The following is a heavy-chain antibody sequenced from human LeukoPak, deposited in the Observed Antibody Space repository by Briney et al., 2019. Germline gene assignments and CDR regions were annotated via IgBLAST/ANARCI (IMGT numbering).Heavy chain of an antibody. CDR2: IYYSGST. CDR1: GGSISSYY. CDR3: ARKAPSTVTPDNWFDP. Sequence: SETLSLTCTVSGGSISSYYWSWIRQPPGKGLEWIWYIYYSGSTNYNPSLKSRVTISVDTSKNQFSLKLSSVTAAGTAVYYCARKAPSTVTPDNWFDPWGQGTLVTVSS. D-gene: IGHD4-11*01. V-gene: IGHV4-59*01. J-gene: IGHJ5*02.